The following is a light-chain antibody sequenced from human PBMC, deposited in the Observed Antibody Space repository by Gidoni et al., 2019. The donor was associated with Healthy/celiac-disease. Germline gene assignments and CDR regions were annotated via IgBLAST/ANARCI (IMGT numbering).Light chain of an antibody. J-gene: IGKJ2*01. V-gene: IGKV1-33*01. Sequence: DIQMTQSPSSLSAPVGDRVTITCQASQDISNYLNWYQQKPGKAPKLLIYDASNLETGVPSRFSGSGSGTDFTFTISSLQPEDIATYYCQQYDNLPPYTFGQXTKLEIK. CDR1: QDISNY. CDR3: QQYDNLPPYT. CDR2: DAS.